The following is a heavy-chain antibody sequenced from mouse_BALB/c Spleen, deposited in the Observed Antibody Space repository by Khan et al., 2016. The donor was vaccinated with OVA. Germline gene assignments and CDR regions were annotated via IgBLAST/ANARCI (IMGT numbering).Heavy chain of an antibody. Sequence: QIQLVQSGPELKKPGETVKISCKASGYTFPNYGMNWVKLAPGKGLKWMGWINTYTGEPTYADDFKGRFAFSLETSASTAYLQINNLKNEDTATYFCARMKPYWYFDVWGAGTTVTVSS. CDR1: GYTFPNYG. CDR2: INTYTGEP. J-gene: IGHJ1*01. V-gene: IGHV9-3-1*01. CDR3: ARMKPYWYFDV.